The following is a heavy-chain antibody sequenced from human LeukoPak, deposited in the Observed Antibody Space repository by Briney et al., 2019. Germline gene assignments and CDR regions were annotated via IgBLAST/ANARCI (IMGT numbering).Heavy chain of an antibody. Sequence: SVKVSYKASGGTFSSYAISWVRQAPGQGLEWMGGIIPIFGTANYAQKFQGRVTITTDESTSTAYMELSSLRSEDTAVYYCAREGADFWSGYYFDYWGQGTLVTVSS. V-gene: IGHV1-69*05. CDR3: AREGADFWSGYYFDY. D-gene: IGHD3-3*01. CDR1: GGTFSSYA. CDR2: IIPIFGTA. J-gene: IGHJ4*02.